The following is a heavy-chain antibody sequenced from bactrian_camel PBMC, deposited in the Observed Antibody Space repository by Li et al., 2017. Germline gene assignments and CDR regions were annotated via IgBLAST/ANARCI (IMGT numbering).Heavy chain of an antibody. J-gene: IGHJ6*01. D-gene: IGHD6*01. CDR3: VADKYPCSTGTVLATTVVSQLGY. V-gene: IGHV3S53*01. CDR1: GPSRRDIC. CDR2: IDSDGDT. Sequence: VQLVESGGESVQAGGSLRLSCVASGPSRRDICMGWFRQAPGKEREGVAAIDSDGDTGYADSVKGRFTISKDNAKNTMHLQMDDLKPDDTAMYYCVADKYPCSTGTVLATTVVSQLGYWGQGTQVTV.